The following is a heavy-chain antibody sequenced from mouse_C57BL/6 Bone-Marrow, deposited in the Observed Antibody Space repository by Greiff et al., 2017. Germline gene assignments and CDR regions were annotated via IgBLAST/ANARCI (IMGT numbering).Heavy chain of an antibody. J-gene: IGHJ3*01. Sequence: VQLQQSGPGLVQPSQSLSITCTVSGFSLTSYGVHWVRQSPGKGLEWLGVIWSGGSTDYNAAFISRLSISKDNSTSQVFFKMNSLQADDTAIYYCARNNWDEDGFAYWGQGTLVTVSA. CDR3: ARNNWDEDGFAY. D-gene: IGHD4-1*02. CDR2: IWSGGST. V-gene: IGHV2-2*01. CDR1: GFSLTSYG.